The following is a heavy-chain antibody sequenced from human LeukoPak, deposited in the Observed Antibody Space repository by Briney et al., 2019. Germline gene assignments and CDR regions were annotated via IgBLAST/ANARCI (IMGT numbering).Heavy chain of an antibody. D-gene: IGHD6-13*01. CDR2: ISSSGSTI. J-gene: IGHJ6*02. Sequence: GGSLRLSCAASGFTFSDYYMSWIRQAPGKGLEWVSYISSSGSTIYYADSVKGRFTISRDNAKNSLYLQMNSLRAEDTAVYYCARDQQLDCYYYGMDVWGQGTTVTVSS. V-gene: IGHV3-11*01. CDR1: GFTFSDYY. CDR3: ARDQQLDCYYYGMDV.